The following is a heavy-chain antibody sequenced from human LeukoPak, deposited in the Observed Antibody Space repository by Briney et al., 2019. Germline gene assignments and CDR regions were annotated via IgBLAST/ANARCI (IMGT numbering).Heavy chain of an antibody. V-gene: IGHV1-18*01. CDR1: GYTFTSYG. D-gene: IGHD1-26*01. CDR2: ISAYNDNT. J-gene: IGHJ4*02. Sequence: ASVKVSCKASGYTFTSYGISWVRQAPRQGLEWMVWISAYNDNTNYAQKLQGRVTMTTDTSTSTAYMEVRSLRSDDTAVYYCARDLISGSHALNDWGQGTLVTVSS. CDR3: ARDLISGSHALND.